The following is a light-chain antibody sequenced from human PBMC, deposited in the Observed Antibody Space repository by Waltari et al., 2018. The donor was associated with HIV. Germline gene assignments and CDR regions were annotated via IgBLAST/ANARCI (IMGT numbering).Light chain of an antibody. V-gene: IGKV3-11*01. Sequence: EIVLTQSPATLSLSPGESATLSCRASQSVSNYLVWYQQKPGQAPRLLIYDASTRATGIPARFSGSGSGTDFTLTISSLEPEDFAVYYCQQRSNWPPITFGQGTRLEIK. CDR1: QSVSNY. CDR3: QQRSNWPPIT. CDR2: DAS. J-gene: IGKJ5*01.